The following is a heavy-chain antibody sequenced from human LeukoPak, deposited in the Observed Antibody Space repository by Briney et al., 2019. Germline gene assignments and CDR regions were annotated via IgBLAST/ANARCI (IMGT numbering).Heavy chain of an antibody. CDR3: ATERDSSWTFDS. J-gene: IGHJ4*02. CDR1: GFSFSTYA. D-gene: IGHD6-13*01. CDR2: IWSDASNQ. V-gene: IGHV3-33*01. Sequence: PGGSLRLSCAASGFSFSTYAMHWVRQAPGKGLDWVAMIWSDASNQYYTDSVKGRFTISRDNSKNTLYLQLNSLRAEDTAVYYCATERDSSWTFDSWSQGTLVTVSS.